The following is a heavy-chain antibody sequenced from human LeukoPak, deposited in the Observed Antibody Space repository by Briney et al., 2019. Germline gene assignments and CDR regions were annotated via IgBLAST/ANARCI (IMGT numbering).Heavy chain of an antibody. CDR1: GGSISSYY. CDR2: IYTSGST. D-gene: IGHD3-22*01. Sequence: SETLSLTCTVSGGSISSYYWSWIRQPAGKGLEWIWRIYTSGSTNYNPSLKSRVTMSVDTSKNQFSLKLSSVTAADTAVYYCARVAVNYDSSGYYFIAGAFDIWGQGTMVTVSA. J-gene: IGHJ3*02. V-gene: IGHV4-4*07. CDR3: ARVAVNYDSSGYYFIAGAFDI.